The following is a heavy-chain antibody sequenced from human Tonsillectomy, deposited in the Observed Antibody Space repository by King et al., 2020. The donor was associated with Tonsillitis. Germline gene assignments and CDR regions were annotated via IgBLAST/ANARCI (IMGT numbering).Heavy chain of an antibody. CDR2: ISYDGSNK. CDR1: GFTFSSYA. Sequence: VQLVESGGGVVQPGRSLRLSCAASGFTFSSYAMHWVRQAPGKGLEWVAVISYDGSNKYYADSVKGRFTISRDNSKNTLYLQMNSLRAEDTAVYYCARDSSGYFAEGWYFDLWGRGTLVTVSS. V-gene: IGHV3-30-3*01. J-gene: IGHJ2*01. D-gene: IGHD3-22*01. CDR3: ARDSSGYFAEGWYFDL.